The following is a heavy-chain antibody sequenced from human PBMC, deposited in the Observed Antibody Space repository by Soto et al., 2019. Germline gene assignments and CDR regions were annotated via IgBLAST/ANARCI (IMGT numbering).Heavy chain of an antibody. CDR3: AKGSSSTQYLNDYFYHMDV. V-gene: IGHV3-23*01. CDR2: FGGSGANT. CDR1: GLTFPSYA. D-gene: IGHD2-2*01. Sequence: LLESGGGLVQLGGALSLSLAASGLTFPSYAINWDWQAPGKGLEWVSAFGGSGANTYYADSVKGRFTLSTDNYKNTVYLEMNSLSGEKTDVYYCAKGSSSTQYLNDYFYHMDVWGNGTMVSVSS. J-gene: IGHJ6*03.